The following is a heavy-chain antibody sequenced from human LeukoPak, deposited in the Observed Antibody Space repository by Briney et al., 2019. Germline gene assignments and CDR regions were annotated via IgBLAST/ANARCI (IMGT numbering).Heavy chain of an antibody. J-gene: IGHJ4*02. V-gene: IGHV3-30*03. Sequence: GGSLRLSCAASGFIFSTNGMHWVRQAPGKGLEWVAVISYDGSNKYYADSVKGRFTISRDNSKNTLYLQMNSLRAEDTAVYYCAREARYWGQGTLVTVSS. CDR2: ISYDGSNK. CDR3: AREARY. CDR1: GFIFSTNG.